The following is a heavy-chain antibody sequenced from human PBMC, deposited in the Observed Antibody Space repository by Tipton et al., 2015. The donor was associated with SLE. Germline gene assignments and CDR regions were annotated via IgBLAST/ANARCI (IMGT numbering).Heavy chain of an antibody. CDR1: GFTFSGYA. Sequence: GSLRLSCAASGFTFSGYAMSWVRQAPGKGLEWVSGISGSGYSTYYADSVKGRFTISRDNSKNTLYLQMNSLRAEDTAVYYCAKDGPVDGVVNYFDYWGQGTLVSVSS. V-gene: IGHV3-23*01. J-gene: IGHJ4*02. CDR3: AKDGPVDGVVNYFDY. D-gene: IGHD4-23*01. CDR2: ISGSGYST.